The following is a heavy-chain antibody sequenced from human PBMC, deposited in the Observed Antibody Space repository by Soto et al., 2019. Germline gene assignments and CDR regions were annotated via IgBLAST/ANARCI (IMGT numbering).Heavy chain of an antibody. J-gene: IGHJ4*02. CDR1: GFTFSNAW. CDR2: IKSKTDGGTT. D-gene: IGHD3-10*01. CDR3: TTDSNHVLLWFGELYPFDY. V-gene: IGHV3-15*01. Sequence: GGSLRLSCAASGFTFSNAWMSWVRQAPGKGLEWVGRIKSKTDGGTTDYAAPVKGRFTISRDDSKNTLYLQMNSLKTEDTAVYYCTTDSNHVLLWFGELYPFDYWGQGTLVTVSS.